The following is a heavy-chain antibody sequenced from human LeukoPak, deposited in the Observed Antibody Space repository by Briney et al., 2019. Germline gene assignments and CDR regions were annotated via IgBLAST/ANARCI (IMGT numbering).Heavy chain of an antibody. D-gene: IGHD5/OR15-5a*01. Sequence: GGSLRPSCAASGFAFCTYATAWVRQAPEKGLQWVSTISTSGRATYYADSVEGRFTISRDNSKNTLYLQMNSLRADDTAVYYCAEARGSCVYVQFDYWGQGNQVTVSP. CDR2: ISTSGRAT. J-gene: IGHJ4*02. CDR3: AEARGSCVYVQFDY. V-gene: IGHV3-23*01. CDR1: GFAFCTYA.